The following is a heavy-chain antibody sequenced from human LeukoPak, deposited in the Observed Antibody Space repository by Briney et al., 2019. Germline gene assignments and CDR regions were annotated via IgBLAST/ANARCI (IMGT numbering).Heavy chain of an antibody. Sequence: SGGSLRLSCAASGFTFSSYWMHWVRQAPGKGLVWVSRINSDGSSTSYADSVKGRFTISRDNAKNTLYLQMNSLRAEDTAVYYCARSIRYCSSTSCYIQDAFDIWGQGTMVTVSS. CDR2: INSDGSST. D-gene: IGHD2-2*02. CDR3: ARSIRYCSSTSCYIQDAFDI. J-gene: IGHJ3*02. V-gene: IGHV3-74*01. CDR1: GFTFSSYW.